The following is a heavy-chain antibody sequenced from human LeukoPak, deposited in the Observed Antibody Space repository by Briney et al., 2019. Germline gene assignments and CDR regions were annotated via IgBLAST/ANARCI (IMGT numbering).Heavy chain of an antibody. D-gene: IGHD2-2*01. CDR1: GGSISSSSYY. CDR3: ARHCSSTSCYEAP. CDR2: IYYSGST. V-gene: IGHV4-39*01. J-gene: IGHJ5*02. Sequence: PSETLSLTCTVSGGSISSSSYYWGWIRQPPGKGLEWIGSIYYSGSTYYNPSLKSRVTISVDTSKNQFSLKLSSVTAADTAVYYCARHCSSTSCYEAPWGQGTLVTVSS.